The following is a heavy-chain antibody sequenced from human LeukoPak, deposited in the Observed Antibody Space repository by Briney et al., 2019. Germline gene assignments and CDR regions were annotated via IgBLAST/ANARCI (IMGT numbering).Heavy chain of an antibody. V-gene: IGHV4-31*03. CDR1: GGSLISGGPY. CDR2: IYYSGST. CDR3: ARSGPTHGPRRSNWFDH. Sequence: SETLSLTCTVSGGSLISGGPYWGWIRQHPGQGLEWIGYIYYSGSTYYNPSLRSRLSISVDTSKSQFSLHLHSVTAADTAVYYCARSGPTHGPRRSNWFDHWGQGTLVTVSS. J-gene: IGHJ5*02.